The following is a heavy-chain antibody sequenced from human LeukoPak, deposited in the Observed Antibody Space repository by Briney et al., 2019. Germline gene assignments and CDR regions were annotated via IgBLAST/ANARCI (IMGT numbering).Heavy chain of an antibody. J-gene: IGHJ4*02. V-gene: IGHV3-23*01. CDR2: ILGSGGST. Sequence: GESLRLSCAASGFTFSSYAMSWVRQAPGKGLEWISAILGSGGSTYYVDSVKGRFTISRDNSKNTLYLQMNSLRVEDTDVYYCAKLPVAGLYFDYWGQGTLVTVSS. D-gene: IGHD6-19*01. CDR1: GFTFSSYA. CDR3: AKLPVAGLYFDY.